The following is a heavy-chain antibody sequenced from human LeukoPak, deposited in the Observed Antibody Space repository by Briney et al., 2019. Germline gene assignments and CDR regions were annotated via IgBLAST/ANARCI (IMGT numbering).Heavy chain of an antibody. CDR2: TYYRSKWYN. V-gene: IGHV6-1*01. CDR3: ARDPGRGSTAMVAFDY. Sequence: SPTLSLTCVISGDSVSSNSAAWNWIRQSPSRGLEWLGRTYYRSKWYNDYAVSVKSRITINPDTSKNQFSLQLNSLTPEDTAVYFCARDPGRGSTAMVAFDYWGQGTLVTVSS. CDR1: GDSVSSNSAA. J-gene: IGHJ4*02. D-gene: IGHD5-18*01.